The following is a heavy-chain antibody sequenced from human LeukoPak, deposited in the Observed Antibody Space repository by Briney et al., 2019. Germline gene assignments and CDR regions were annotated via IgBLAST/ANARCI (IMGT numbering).Heavy chain of an antibody. CDR2: IYPGDSDT. CDR1: GNNSRKNW. D-gene: IGHD2-15*01. V-gene: IGHV5-51*01. J-gene: IGHJ6*03. Sequence: GESLKISCKSSGNNSRKNWIAWVRQMPGKGLELMGYIYPGDSDTRYSPSFQGQVTISADKSISTAYLQWSSLKASDTAMYYCARLAGGYPGYYMYVWGKGTTVTISS. CDR3: ARLAGGYPGYYMYV.